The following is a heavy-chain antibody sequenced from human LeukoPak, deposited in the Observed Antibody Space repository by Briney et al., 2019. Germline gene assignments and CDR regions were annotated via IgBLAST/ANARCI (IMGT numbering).Heavy chain of an antibody. CDR3: ARFYGSGSYYYYYYMDV. D-gene: IGHD3-10*01. CDR2: ISAHNGNT. J-gene: IGHJ6*03. V-gene: IGHV1-18*01. Sequence: ASVKVSCKASGYIFTSYGISWVRQAPGQGLEWMGWISAHNGNTNYAQKLQGRVTMTTDTSTSTAYMELRSLRSDDTAVYYCARFYGSGSYYYYYYMDVWGKGTTVTVSS. CDR1: GYIFTSYG.